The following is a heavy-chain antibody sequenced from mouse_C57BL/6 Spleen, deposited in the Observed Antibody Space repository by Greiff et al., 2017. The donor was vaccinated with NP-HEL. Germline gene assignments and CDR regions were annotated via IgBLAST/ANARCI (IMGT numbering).Heavy chain of an antibody. J-gene: IGHJ3*01. CDR2: IHPSDSDT. CDR1: GYTFTSYW. Sequence: QVQLQQPGAELVKPGASVKVSCKASGYTFTSYWMHWVKQRPGQGLEWIGRIHPSDSDTNYNQKFKGKATLTVDKSSSTAYMQLSSLTSEDSAVYYCAIPPRHYYGSSYGFAYWGQGTLVTVSA. D-gene: IGHD1-1*01. CDR3: AIPPRHYYGSSYGFAY. V-gene: IGHV1-74*01.